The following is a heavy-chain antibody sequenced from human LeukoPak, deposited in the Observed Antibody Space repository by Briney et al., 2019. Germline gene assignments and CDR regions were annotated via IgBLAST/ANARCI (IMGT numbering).Heavy chain of an antibody. J-gene: IGHJ4*02. CDR2: IYYSGST. D-gene: IGHD3-10*01. CDR1: GGSISSSSYY. CDR3: ARHGEYYFDY. Sequence: SETLSLTCTVSGGSISSSSYYWGWIRQPPGKGLEWIGSIYYSGSTYYNPSLKSRVTISVDTSKNQLSLKLSTVTAADTALYYCARHGEYYFDYWGQGTLVTVSP. V-gene: IGHV4-39*01.